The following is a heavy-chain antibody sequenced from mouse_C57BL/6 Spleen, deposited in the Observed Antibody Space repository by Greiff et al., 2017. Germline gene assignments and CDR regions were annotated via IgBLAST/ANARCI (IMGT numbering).Heavy chain of an antibody. J-gene: IGHJ2*01. V-gene: IGHV1-52*01. Sequence: QVQLQQPGAELVRPGSSVKLSCKASGYTFTSYWMHWVKQRPIQGLEWIGNIDPSDSETHYNQKFKDKATLTVDKSSSTAYMQLSSLTSEDSASYYCARDSSGYVSYFDYWGQGTTLTVSS. CDR1: GYTFTSYW. CDR3: ARDSSGYVSYFDY. CDR2: IDPSDSET. D-gene: IGHD3-2*02.